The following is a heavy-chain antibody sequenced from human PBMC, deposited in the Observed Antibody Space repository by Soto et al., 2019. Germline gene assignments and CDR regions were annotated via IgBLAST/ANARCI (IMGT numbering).Heavy chain of an antibody. CDR2: ISVYNGNT. D-gene: IGHD4-4*01. J-gene: IGHJ6*02. CDR3: ARDWKPREVTTSGMYV. Sequence: QVRLVQSGTEVKKPGASVKVSCKASCYTFTSYGISWVRQAPGQGLEWMGWISVYNGNTNYAQKLQGRVTMTTDTSTSTAYMELRILRSDDTAVYYCARDWKPREVTTSGMYVWGQGTTVTVSS. CDR1: CYTFTSYG. V-gene: IGHV1-18*01.